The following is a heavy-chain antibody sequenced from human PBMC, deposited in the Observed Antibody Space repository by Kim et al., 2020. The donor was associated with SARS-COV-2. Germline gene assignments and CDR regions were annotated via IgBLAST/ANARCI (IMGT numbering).Heavy chain of an antibody. Sequence: GGSLRLSCAASGFTFSSCTMHWVRQAPGKGLEWVAVIWYDGSNKDYADSVKGRFTISRDNSKNTLYLQMNSLRAEDTALYYCAKEDSGVYYYFDDWGQGTLVTVSS. CDR1: GFTFSSCT. J-gene: IGHJ4*02. V-gene: IGHV3-33*06. CDR3: AKEDSGVYYYFDD. D-gene: IGHD3-22*01. CDR2: IWYDGSNK.